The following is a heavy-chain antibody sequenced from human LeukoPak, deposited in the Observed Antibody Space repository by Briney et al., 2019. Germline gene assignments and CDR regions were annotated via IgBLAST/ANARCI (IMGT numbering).Heavy chain of an antibody. CDR1: GYSFTSYW. J-gene: IGHJ5*01. D-gene: IGHD5-24*01. CDR2: IYPGDSGT. CDR3: ARRHDNSEWFES. Sequence: GESLKISCKGFGYSFTSYWIGWVRQMPGKGLEWMGTIYPGDSGTRYSPSFQGQVTISADKSINTAYLQWSSLKASDSAMYYCARRHDNSEWFESWGQGALVTVSS. V-gene: IGHV5-51*01.